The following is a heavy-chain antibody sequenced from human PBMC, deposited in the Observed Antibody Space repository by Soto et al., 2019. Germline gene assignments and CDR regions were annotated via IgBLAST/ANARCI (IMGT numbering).Heavy chain of an antibody. V-gene: IGHV4-59*12. CDR1: GGSISSYY. CDR2: IYYSGST. D-gene: IGHD2-21*02. Sequence: PSETLSLTCTVSGGSISSYYWSWIRQPPGKGLEWIGYIYYSGSTNYNPSLKSRVTISVDTSKNQFSLKLSSVTAADTAVYYCARGVKWWLLFSAAPFFDYWGQGTLVTVSS. J-gene: IGHJ4*02. CDR3: ARGVKWWLLFSAAPFFDY.